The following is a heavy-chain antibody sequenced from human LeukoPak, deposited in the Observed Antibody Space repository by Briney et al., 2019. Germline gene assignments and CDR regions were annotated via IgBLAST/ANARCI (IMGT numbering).Heavy chain of an antibody. D-gene: IGHD6-19*01. V-gene: IGHV3-23*01. CDR2: ISGCGGST. J-gene: IGHJ4*02. CDR1: GFTFSSYA. CDR3: AKDLYSSGWLDFDY. Sequence: TGGSLRLSCAASGFTFSSYAMRWLRHAPGKGLEWVSAISGCGGSTYYADSVKGRFTISRDNSKNTLYLQMNSLRAEDTAVYYCAKDLYSSGWLDFDYWGQGTLVTVSS.